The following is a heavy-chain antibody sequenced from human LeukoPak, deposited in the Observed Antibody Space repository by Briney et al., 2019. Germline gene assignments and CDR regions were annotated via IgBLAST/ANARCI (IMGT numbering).Heavy chain of an antibody. D-gene: IGHD3-22*01. CDR2: TYYRSKWYN. CDR1: GDSVSSNSAA. Sequence: SQTLSLTCAISGDSVSSNSAAWNWTRPSPSRGLEWLGRTYYRSKWYNDYAVSVKSRITINPDTSKNQFSLQLNSVTPEDTAVYYCARGSSQIYYYDSSGYSHAFDYWGQGTLVTVSS. V-gene: IGHV6-1*01. J-gene: IGHJ4*02. CDR3: ARGSSQIYYYDSSGYSHAFDY.